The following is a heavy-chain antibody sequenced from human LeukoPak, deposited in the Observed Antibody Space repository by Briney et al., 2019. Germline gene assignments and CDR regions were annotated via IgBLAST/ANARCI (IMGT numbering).Heavy chain of an antibody. CDR2: ISLSSSSI. CDR1: EFSFSYYG. CDR3: ARDSQQYAFDI. Sequence: GGYLRLSCAATEFSFSYYGMNSVGPAPGKGLEWISYISLSSSSIYYADSVKGRFTISRDNAKNTLYLQMNSLRAEDTAVYYCARDSQQYAFDIWGQGTMVTVSS. J-gene: IGHJ3*02. D-gene: IGHD6-13*01. V-gene: IGHV3-48*01.